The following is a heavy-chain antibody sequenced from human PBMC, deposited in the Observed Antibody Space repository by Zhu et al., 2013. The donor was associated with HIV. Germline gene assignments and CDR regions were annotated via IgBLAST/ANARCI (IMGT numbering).Heavy chain of an antibody. CDR2: IYHSGST. J-gene: IGHJ4*02. Sequence: QVQLQESGPGLVKPSETLSLTCTVSGYSISSGYYWGWIRQPPGKGLEWIGSIYHSGSTYYNPSLKSRVTISVDTSKNQFSLKLSSVTAADTAVYYCAGSRGRITMVRGVITTPLPDYWGQGTLVTGLL. CDR3: AGSRGRITMVRGVITTPLPDY. D-gene: IGHD3-10*01. V-gene: IGHV4-38-2*02. CDR1: GYSISSGYY.